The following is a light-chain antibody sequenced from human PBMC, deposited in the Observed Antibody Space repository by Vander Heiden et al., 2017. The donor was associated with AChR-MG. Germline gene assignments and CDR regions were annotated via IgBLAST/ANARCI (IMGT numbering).Light chain of an antibody. V-gene: IGLV3-1*01. Sequence: SYELTQPPSVSVSPGQTASITCSGDKLGDKYACWYQQKPGQSPVLVIYEDIKRPSGIPERFSGSNSGNTATLTISGTHALDEADYYCQTWDSSAAVVFGGGTKLTVL. CDR2: EDI. J-gene: IGLJ2*01. CDR1: KLGDKY. CDR3: QTWDSSAAVV.